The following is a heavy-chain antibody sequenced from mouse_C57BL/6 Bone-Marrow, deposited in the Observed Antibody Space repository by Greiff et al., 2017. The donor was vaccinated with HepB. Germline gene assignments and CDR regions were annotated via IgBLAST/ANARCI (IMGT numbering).Heavy chain of an antibody. CDR1: GYTFTSYW. CDR3: AREGQLRVYY. V-gene: IGHV1-59*01. D-gene: IGHD3-2*02. Sequence: QVQLQQPGAELVRPGTSVKLSCKASGYTFTSYWMHWVKQRPGQGLEWIGVIDPSDSYTNYNQKFKGKATLTVDTSSSTAYMQLSSLTSEDSAVYNCAREGQLRVYYCGPSTTLTVSP. CDR2: IDPSDSYT. J-gene: IGHJ2*01.